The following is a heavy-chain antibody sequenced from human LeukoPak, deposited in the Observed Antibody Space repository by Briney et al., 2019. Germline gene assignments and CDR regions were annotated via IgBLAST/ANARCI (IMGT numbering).Heavy chain of an antibody. CDR1: GASISTDGYY. J-gene: IGHJ4*02. V-gene: IGHV4-31*03. CDR2: IYHSGFT. D-gene: IGHD4-17*01. Sequence: SETLSLTCNVSGASISTDGYYWSWIRQHPGKGLEWIGYIYHSGFTYDNPSLKSRLAISVDTSKNQFSLKLNSVTVADTAVYYCARTTTVTAYYFDSWGQGTLVTVSS. CDR3: ARTTTVTAYYFDS.